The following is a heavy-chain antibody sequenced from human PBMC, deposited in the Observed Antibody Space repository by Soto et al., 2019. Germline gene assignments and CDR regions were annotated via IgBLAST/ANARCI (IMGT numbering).Heavy chain of an antibody. CDR1: GFTFSSDG. Sequence: VVSLRLSCAASGFTFSSDGMHWVRQAPCKGLEWVAVISYDGSNKYYADSVKGRFTISRDNSKNTLYLQMNSLRAEDTAVYYCAKDFVAVAGVLYYFDYWGQGTLVTVSS. V-gene: IGHV3-30*18. D-gene: IGHD6-19*01. J-gene: IGHJ4*02. CDR3: AKDFVAVAGVLYYFDY. CDR2: ISYDGSNK.